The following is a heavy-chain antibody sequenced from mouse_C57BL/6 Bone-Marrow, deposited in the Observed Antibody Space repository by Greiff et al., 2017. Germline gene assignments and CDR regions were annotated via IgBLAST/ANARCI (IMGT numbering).Heavy chain of an antibody. CDR1: GFTFSSYA. V-gene: IGHV5S21*01. CDR2: ISSGGDYL. CDR3: ARDPLFDDYFSY. D-gene: IGHD2-13*01. Sequence: EVKVVESGEGLVKPGGSLKLSCAASGFTFSSYAMSWVRQTPEKRLEWVAYISSGGDYLYSADTVKGRFTISRANARNTLYLQMSSLKSEDTAMYIGARDPLFDDYFSYCGQGSFGTGSA. J-gene: IGHJ3*01.